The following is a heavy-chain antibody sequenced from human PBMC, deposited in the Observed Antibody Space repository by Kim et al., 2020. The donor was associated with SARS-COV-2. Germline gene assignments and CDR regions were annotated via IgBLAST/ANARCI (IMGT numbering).Heavy chain of an antibody. Sequence: DDPSLKSRVTISVDTSKNQVSRKLSSVTAADTAVYYCARVVVGATGWFDPWGQGTLVTVSS. J-gene: IGHJ5*02. V-gene: IGHV4-31*02. D-gene: IGHD2-15*01. CDR3: ARVVVGATGWFDP.